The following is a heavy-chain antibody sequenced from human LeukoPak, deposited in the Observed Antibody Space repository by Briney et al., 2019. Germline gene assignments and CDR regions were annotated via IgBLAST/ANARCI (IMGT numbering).Heavy chain of an antibody. Sequence: PSETLSLTCTVSGGSISSYYWSWIRQPAGKGLEWVGRIYSNGNTNHNPSLESRVTMSVGPSKNQFSLKLSSVTAADTAVYYCVRSDSSTSHTAYDIWGEGTMVTVSS. J-gene: IGHJ3*02. CDR3: VRSDSSTSHTAYDI. CDR2: IYSNGNT. V-gene: IGHV4-4*07. D-gene: IGHD6-13*01. CDR1: GGSISSYY.